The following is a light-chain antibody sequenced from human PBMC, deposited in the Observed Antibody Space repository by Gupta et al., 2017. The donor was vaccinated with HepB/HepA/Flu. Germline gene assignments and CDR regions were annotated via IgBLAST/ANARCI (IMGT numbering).Light chain of an antibody. CDR2: DAS. CDR1: QEISNY. Sequence: DFQMTQSPSSLSASVGDRVTITCQASQEISNYLNWYQQKPGKAPKLLIYDASNLETGIPSRFSGSGSGTDFTFTISSLQPEDIATYYCQQDDNLLVTFGHGTKVHIK. J-gene: IGKJ3*01. CDR3: QQDDNLLVT. V-gene: IGKV1-33*01.